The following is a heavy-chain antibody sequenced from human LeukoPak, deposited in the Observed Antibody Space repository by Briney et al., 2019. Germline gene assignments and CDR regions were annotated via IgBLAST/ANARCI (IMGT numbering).Heavy chain of an antibody. J-gene: IGHJ4*02. Sequence: GGSLRLSCAASGFTFSSYGMSWVRQAPGKGLEWVSAISGSGGSTYYADSVKGRFTISRDNSKNTLYLQMNSLRAEDTAVYYCAKGGLLLGHFDYWGQGTLVTVSS. CDR2: ISGSGGST. CDR1: GFTFSSYG. V-gene: IGHV3-23*01. CDR3: AKGGLLLGHFDY. D-gene: IGHD3-22*01.